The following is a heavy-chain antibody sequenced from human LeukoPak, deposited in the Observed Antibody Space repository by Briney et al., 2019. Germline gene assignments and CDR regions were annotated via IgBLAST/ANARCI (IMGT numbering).Heavy chain of an antibody. CDR1: GCTLTELS. CDR2: FDPEDGET. J-gene: IGHJ4*02. V-gene: IGHV1-24*01. Sequence: ASVKVSCKVSGCTLTELSMHWVRQAPGKGLEWMGGFDPEDGETIYAQKFQGRVTMTRDTSISTAYMELSRLRSDDTAVYYCARAWDYGDYGRDYYFDYWGQGTLVTVSS. D-gene: IGHD4-17*01. CDR3: ARAWDYGDYGRDYYFDY.